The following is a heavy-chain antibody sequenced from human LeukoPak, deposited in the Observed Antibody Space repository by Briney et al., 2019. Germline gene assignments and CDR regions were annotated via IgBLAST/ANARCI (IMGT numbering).Heavy chain of an antibody. Sequence: ASVKVSCKASGYTFTSYGISWVRQAPGQGLEWMGWINTSTGNPTYAQGFTGRFVFSLDTSVSTAYLQISSLKAEDTAVYYCARDGELRLGELSLYSREYYFDYWGQGTLVTVSS. V-gene: IGHV7-4-1*02. D-gene: IGHD3-16*02. J-gene: IGHJ4*02. CDR1: GYTFTSYG. CDR3: ARDGELRLGELSLYSREYYFDY. CDR2: INTSTGNP.